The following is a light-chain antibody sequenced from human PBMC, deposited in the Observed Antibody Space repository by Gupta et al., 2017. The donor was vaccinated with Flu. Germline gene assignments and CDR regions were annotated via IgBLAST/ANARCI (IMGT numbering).Light chain of an antibody. CDR2: GAS. CDR1: QSVSSN. Sequence: ATLSGSPGERATLSCRASQSVSSNLAWYQQKPGQAPRLLIYGASTRATGIPARFSGSGSGTEFTLTISSLQSEDFAVYYCQQYNNWPLWTFGQGTKVEIK. J-gene: IGKJ1*01. CDR3: QQYNNWPLWT. V-gene: IGKV3-15*01.